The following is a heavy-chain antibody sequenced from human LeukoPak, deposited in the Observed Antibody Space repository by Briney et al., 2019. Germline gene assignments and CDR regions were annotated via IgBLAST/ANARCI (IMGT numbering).Heavy chain of an antibody. CDR3: ATAPPYSSGWPFFDY. V-gene: IGHV1-18*01. J-gene: IGHJ4*02. CDR1: GYTFTSYG. Sequence: ASVKVSCKASGYTFTSYGISWVRQAPGQGLEWMGWISAYNGNTNYAQKLQGRVTMTTDTSTSTAYMELRSLRSDDTAVYYCATAPPYSSGWPFFDYWGQGTLVTVSS. CDR2: ISAYNGNT. D-gene: IGHD6-19*01.